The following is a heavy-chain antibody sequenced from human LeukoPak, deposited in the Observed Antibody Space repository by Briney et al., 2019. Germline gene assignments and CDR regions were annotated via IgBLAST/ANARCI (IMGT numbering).Heavy chain of an antibody. J-gene: IGHJ4*02. D-gene: IGHD2-2*01. V-gene: IGHV3-64D*09. CDR3: VRTYGYCSSTSCYVFDY. CDR1: GFTFSYYA. Sequence: SGGSLRLSCSASGFTFSYYAMHWVRQAPGQGLAYVSAISSNGGSTYYADSVKGRFTISRDNSKHTLYLQMSSLRAEDTAVYYCVRTYGYCSSTSCYVFDYWGQGTLVTVSS. CDR2: ISSNGGST.